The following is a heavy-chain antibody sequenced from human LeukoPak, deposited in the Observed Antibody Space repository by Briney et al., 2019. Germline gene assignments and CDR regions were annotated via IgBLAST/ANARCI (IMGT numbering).Heavy chain of an antibody. CDR1: GFTFSGYW. V-gene: IGHV3-74*01. CDR2: INSEGTST. D-gene: IGHD1-26*01. J-gene: IGHJ6*03. Sequence: GGSLRLSCVGSGFTFSGYWMHWVRQAPGQGLVWVSRINSEGTSTTHADSVKGRFTISRDNAKNTLYLQMNSLRAEDTAVYYCARDKSGSHYYLDVWGKGATVTVSS. CDR3: ARDKSGSHYYLDV.